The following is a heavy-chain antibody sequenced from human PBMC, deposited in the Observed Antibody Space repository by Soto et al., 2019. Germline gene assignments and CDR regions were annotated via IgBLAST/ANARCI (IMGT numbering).Heavy chain of an antibody. Sequence: ASETLSLTCTVSGGSISSFGWNWIRQSPGKGLEWIGYISYSGSTNYNPSLKSRVTISVDTSKNQFSLTLSSVTAADTAVYYCARQDTSGYAFDYWGQGTLVTVSS. D-gene: IGHD3-22*01. CDR2: ISYSGST. CDR3: ARQDTSGYAFDY. CDR1: GGSISSFG. V-gene: IGHV4-59*08. J-gene: IGHJ4*02.